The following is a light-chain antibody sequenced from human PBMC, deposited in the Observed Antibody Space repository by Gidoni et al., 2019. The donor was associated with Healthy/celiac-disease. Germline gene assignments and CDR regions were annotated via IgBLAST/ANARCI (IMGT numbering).Light chain of an antibody. CDR2: GAS. Sequence: EIVLTQSPGILSLSPGERVTLSCRASQSVSSSYLAWYQQKPDQAPRLLIYGASSRATGLPDRFSGSGSGTDFTLTINRLEPEDFAVYYCQQCSSSPQTFGQGTKLEIK. V-gene: IGKV3-20*01. J-gene: IGKJ2*01. CDR1: QSVSSSY. CDR3: QQCSSSPQT.